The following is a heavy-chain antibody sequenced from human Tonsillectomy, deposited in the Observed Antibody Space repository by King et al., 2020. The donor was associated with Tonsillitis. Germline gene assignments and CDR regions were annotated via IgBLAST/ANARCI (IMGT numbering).Heavy chain of an antibody. CDR2: IDPSDSYT. J-gene: IGHJ4*02. D-gene: IGHD3-22*01. CDR1: GYSFSSYW. Sequence: VQLVESGAEVKKSGESLRISCKGSGYSFSSYWISWVRQMPGKGLEWMGRIDPSDSYTSYSPSFEGHVTISADKSINTVYLQWTSLKAWDTAMYYCATPYDSSGYSFDYWGQGTLVTVSS. V-gene: IGHV5-10-1*03. CDR3: ATPYDSSGYSFDY.